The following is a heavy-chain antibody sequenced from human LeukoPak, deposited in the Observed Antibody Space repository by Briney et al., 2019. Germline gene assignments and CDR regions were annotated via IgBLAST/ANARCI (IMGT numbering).Heavy chain of an antibody. Sequence: ASVKVSCKASGYTFTSYGISWVRQAPGQGLEWMGWINGYNGITNYAQKFQGRVTMTTDTSTSTAYMDLRSLRSDDTAIYYCARYRWELRYYGMDVWGQGTTVTVSS. CDR2: INGYNGIT. D-gene: IGHD1-26*01. V-gene: IGHV1-18*01. CDR1: GYTFTSYG. J-gene: IGHJ6*02. CDR3: ARYRWELRYYGMDV.